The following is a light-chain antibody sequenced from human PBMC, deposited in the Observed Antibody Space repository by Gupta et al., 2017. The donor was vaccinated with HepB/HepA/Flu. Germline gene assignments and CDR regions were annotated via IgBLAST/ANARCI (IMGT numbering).Light chain of an antibody. CDR1: QSIGPW. V-gene: IGKV1-5*03. CDR3: QKYNTYPYI. J-gene: IGKJ2*01. CDR2: KAS. Sequence: DIQMAQSPSTLSASVGERVTITCRASQSIGPWLAWYQQKPGQAPKLLIYKASGVEAGVPSRFSGSGSETEFTLTISGLQPDDFATYHCQKYNTYPYILGQGTKLGIK.